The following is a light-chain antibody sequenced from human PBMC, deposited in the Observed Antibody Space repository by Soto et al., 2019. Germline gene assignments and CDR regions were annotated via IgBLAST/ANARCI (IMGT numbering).Light chain of an antibody. J-gene: IGLJ1*01. Sequence: QSALTQPPSVSGSPGQSVTISCTGTSSDVGSYNRVSWYQQPPGTAPKLIIYEVSNRPSGVSDRFSGSKSGNKASMTISGHQAEDEADYYCSIYTRNTTFVFETGT. V-gene: IGLV2-18*01. CDR3: SIYTRNTTFV. CDR1: SSDVGSYNR. CDR2: EVS.